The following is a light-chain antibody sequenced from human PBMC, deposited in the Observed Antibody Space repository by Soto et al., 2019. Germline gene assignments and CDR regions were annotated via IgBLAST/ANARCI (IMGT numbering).Light chain of an antibody. J-gene: IGKJ1*01. CDR1: QIVSGKY. V-gene: IGKV3-20*01. Sequence: EIVLTQSPGTLSLSPGERATLSCWASQIVSGKYLAWYHQRPGQAPRVLIHSASSRATGIPDRFTGSGSGTDFTLTITRLEPEDFGVYYCQQYSSLPRTFGQGTKGDI. CDR2: SAS. CDR3: QQYSSLPRT.